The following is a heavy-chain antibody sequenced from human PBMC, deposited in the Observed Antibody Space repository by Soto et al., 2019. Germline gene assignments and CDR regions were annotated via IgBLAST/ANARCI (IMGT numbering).Heavy chain of an antibody. V-gene: IGHV3-30-3*01. CDR1: GFTFSSYA. CDR2: ISYDGNNK. D-gene: IGHD2-15*01. Sequence: QAQLVESGGGVVQPGRSLRLSCAASGFTFSSYAMYWVRQAPGKGLEWVAVISYDGNNKYYADSVKGRFTISRDNSKNTLYLQMNSLRAEDTAVYYCARAGCDGGSCYTLVGLRYGMDVWGQGTTVTVSS. J-gene: IGHJ6*02. CDR3: ARAGCDGGSCYTLVGLRYGMDV.